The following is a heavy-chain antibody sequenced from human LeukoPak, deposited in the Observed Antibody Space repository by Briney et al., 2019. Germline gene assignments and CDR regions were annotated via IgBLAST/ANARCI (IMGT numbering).Heavy chain of an antibody. CDR2: ISYDGSNK. J-gene: IGHJ3*02. Sequence: PGGSLRLSCAASGFTFSSYAMHWVRQAPGKGLEWVAVISYDGSNKYYADSVKGRFTISRDNSKNTLYLQMNSLRAEDTAVYYCARDLVDILTGRGAFDIWGQGTMVTVSS. D-gene: IGHD3-9*01. V-gene: IGHV3-30-3*01. CDR3: ARDLVDILTGRGAFDI. CDR1: GFTFSSYA.